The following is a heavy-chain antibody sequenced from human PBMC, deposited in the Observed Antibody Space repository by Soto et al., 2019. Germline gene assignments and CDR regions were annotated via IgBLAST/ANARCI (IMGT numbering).Heavy chain of an antibody. D-gene: IGHD2-8*01. CDR1: GFTFSSYW. Sequence: EVQLVESGGGLVQPGGSLRLSCAASGFTFSSYWMHWVRQAPGKGLVWVSNIKSDGSVTNYADSVKGRFTISRDNAKNTLYLQMTSLSVDDTAVYFCARFSYAYWGQGTLVTVSS. V-gene: IGHV3-74*01. CDR2: IKSDGSVT. J-gene: IGHJ4*02. CDR3: ARFSYAY.